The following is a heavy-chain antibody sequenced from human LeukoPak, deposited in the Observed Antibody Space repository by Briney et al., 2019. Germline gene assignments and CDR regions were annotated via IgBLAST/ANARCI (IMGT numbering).Heavy chain of an antibody. D-gene: IGHD5-12*01. CDR1: GYTFTGYY. J-gene: IGHJ4*02. CDR2: INPNSGGT. CDR3: ATGVQLGHSGYDLGY. Sequence: ASVKVSCKASGYTFTGYYMHWVRQAPGQGLEWMGWINPNSGGTNYAQKFQGRVTMTRDTSISTAYMELSRLRSDDTAVYYCATGVQLGHSGYDLGYWGQGTLVTVSS. V-gene: IGHV1-2*02.